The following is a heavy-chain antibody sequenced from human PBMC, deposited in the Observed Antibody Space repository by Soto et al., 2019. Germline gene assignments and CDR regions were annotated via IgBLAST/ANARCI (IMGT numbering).Heavy chain of an antibody. CDR1: GFTFTSYW. J-gene: IGHJ5*02. CDR3: ARGALCSYDNDH. CDR2: IKGDGISI. D-gene: IGHD3-22*01. Sequence: EVQLEESGGVLVQSGWSLRLSCEASGFTFTSYWIHWVRQAPGKGLVWVSRIKGDGISINYADSVMGRFTISRDNARDTVFLQITDLRADEKAVYYCARGALCSYDNDHWGHGHLVTVSS. V-gene: IGHV3-74*01.